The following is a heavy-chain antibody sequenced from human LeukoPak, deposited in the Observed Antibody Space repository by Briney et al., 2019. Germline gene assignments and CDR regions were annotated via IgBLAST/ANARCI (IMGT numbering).Heavy chain of an antibody. D-gene: IGHD5-18*01. CDR3: AKGGYTHGGRLFDY. Sequence: GGSLRLSCAASGLTFDDYVMHWVRQAPGKGLEWVSFISGDGGATYYADSAKGRFTISRDNGRKSLYLQMDSLRTEDTALYYCAKGGYTHGGRLFDYWGQGTLVTVSS. V-gene: IGHV3-43*02. CDR1: GLTFDDYV. CDR2: ISGDGGAT. J-gene: IGHJ4*02.